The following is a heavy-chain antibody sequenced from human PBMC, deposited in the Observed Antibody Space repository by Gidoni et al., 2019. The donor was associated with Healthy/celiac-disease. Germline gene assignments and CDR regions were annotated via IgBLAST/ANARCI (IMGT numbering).Heavy chain of an antibody. D-gene: IGHD3-22*01. Sequence: QLQLQESGPGLVKPSATLSLTCTVSGCSFSSSSYYWGWIRQPPGKGLEWIGSIYYSGSTYYNPSLKSRVTISVDTSKNQFSLKLSSVTAADTAVYYCARLLGNMDGYNYYDSSGSEPWGQGTLVTVSS. V-gene: IGHV4-39*01. CDR1: GCSFSSSSYY. CDR3: ARLLGNMDGYNYYDSSGSEP. CDR2: IYYSGST. J-gene: IGHJ5*02.